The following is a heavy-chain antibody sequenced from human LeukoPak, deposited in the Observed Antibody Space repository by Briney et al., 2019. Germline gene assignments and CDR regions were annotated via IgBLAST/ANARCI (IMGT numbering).Heavy chain of an antibody. Sequence: GSSVKVSCKASGCTFSSYAISWVRQAPGQGLEWMGGIIPIFGTANYAQKFQGRVTITADESTSTAYMELSSLRSEDTAVYYCARVPPYSSSWTPFDPWGQGTLVTVSS. CDR1: GCTFSSYA. V-gene: IGHV1-69*01. J-gene: IGHJ5*02. CDR3: ARVPPYSSSWTPFDP. CDR2: IIPIFGTA. D-gene: IGHD6-13*01.